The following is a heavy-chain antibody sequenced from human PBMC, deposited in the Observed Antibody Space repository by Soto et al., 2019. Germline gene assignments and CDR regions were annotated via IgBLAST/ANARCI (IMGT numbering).Heavy chain of an antibody. CDR3: ARFTYYYDSSGYNFAFDI. Sequence: SETLSLTCAVYGGSFSGYYWSWIRQPPGKGLEWIGEINHSGSTNYKPSLKSRVTISVDTSKNQFSLTLSSVTAADTAVYYCARFTYYYDSSGYNFAFDIWGQGTMVTVSS. J-gene: IGHJ3*02. V-gene: IGHV4-34*01. CDR2: INHSGST. D-gene: IGHD3-22*01. CDR1: GGSFSGYY.